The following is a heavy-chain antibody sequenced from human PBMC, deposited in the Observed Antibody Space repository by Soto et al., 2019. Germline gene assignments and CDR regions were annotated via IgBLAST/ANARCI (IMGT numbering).Heavy chain of an antibody. J-gene: IGHJ5*01. CDR1: GFTFSTYA. CDR3: AKVGFPYSYGDWFYC. D-gene: IGHD5-18*01. Sequence: PGGSLRLSCAASGFTFSTYAMTWVRQAPGKGLEWVSAISASGGSTYYADSVKGRFTISRDNSKNTPYLQMNSLRVEDTAVYYYAKVGFPYSYGDWFYCWGQGTLVTVSS. V-gene: IGHV3-23*01. CDR2: ISASGGST.